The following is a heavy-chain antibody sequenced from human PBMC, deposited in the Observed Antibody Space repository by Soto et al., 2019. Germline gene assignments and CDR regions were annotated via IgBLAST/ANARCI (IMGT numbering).Heavy chain of an antibody. D-gene: IGHD2-21*02. CDR1: GFTFAYSA. CDR2: IVVGSGNT. CDR3: AAVLQFRWGHPGDGHIDY. V-gene: IGHV1-58*02. J-gene: IGHJ4*02. Sequence: QMQLVQSGPEVKKPGTSVKVSCKASGFTFAYSAIQWVRQARGQRLEWIGWIVVGSGNTNYAQKFQERVTITRDMSTSTAYMELSSLRSEDTAVYYCAAVLQFRWGHPGDGHIDYWGQGSLVTVSP.